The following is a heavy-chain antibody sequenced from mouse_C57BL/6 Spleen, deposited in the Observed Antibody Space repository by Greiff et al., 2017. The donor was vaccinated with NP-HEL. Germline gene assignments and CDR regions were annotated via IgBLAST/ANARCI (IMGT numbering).Heavy chain of an antibody. V-gene: IGHV1-22*01. CDR2: INPNNGGT. CDR3: ARYPYGSSYFDY. Sequence: VQLKQSGPELVKPGASVKMSCKASGYTFTDYNMHWVKQSHGKSLEWIGYINPNNGGTSYNQKFKGKATLTVNKSSSTAYMELRSLTSEDSAVYYCARYPYGSSYFDYWGQGTTLTVSS. D-gene: IGHD1-1*01. J-gene: IGHJ2*01. CDR1: GYTFTDYN.